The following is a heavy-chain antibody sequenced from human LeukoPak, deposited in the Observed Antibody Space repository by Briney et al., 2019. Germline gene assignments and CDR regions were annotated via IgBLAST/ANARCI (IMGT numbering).Heavy chain of an antibody. V-gene: IGHV1-2*02. CDR2: INSNSGGT. CDR3: ARASNYYDSSGYYSY. J-gene: IGHJ4*02. Sequence: GASVKVSCKASGYTFTGYYMHWVRQAPGQGLEWMGWINSNSGGTNYAQKFQGRVTMTRDTSISTAYMELSRLRSDDTAVYYCARASNYYDSSGYYSYWGQGTLVTVSS. D-gene: IGHD3-22*01. CDR1: GYTFTGYY.